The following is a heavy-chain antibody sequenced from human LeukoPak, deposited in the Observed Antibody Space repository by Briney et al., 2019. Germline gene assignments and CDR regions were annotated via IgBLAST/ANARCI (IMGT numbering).Heavy chain of an antibody. CDR2: IRGNDGST. CDR1: GFTFSSYA. J-gene: IGHJ4*02. V-gene: IGHV3-43D*03. Sequence: GGSLRLSCAASGFTFSSYAMSWVRQAPGKGLEWVSTIRGNDGSTYYADSVKGRFTISRDNSKNSLYLQMNSLRAEDTALYYCAKAAMIVVASYYFDYWGQGTLVTVSS. D-gene: IGHD3-22*01. CDR3: AKAAMIVVASYYFDY.